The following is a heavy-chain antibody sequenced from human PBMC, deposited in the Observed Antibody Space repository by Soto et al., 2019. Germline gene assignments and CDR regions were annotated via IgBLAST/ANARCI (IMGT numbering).Heavy chain of an antibody. J-gene: IGHJ4*02. CDR3: ARYQYQPAPFDY. D-gene: IGHD2-2*01. Sequence: GGSLRLSCAASGSTFSSYWMHWVRQAPGKGLVWVSRINSDGSSTSYADSVKGRFTISRDNAKNTLYLQINSLRAEDTAVYYCARYQYQPAPFDYWGQGTLVTVSS. CDR2: INSDGSST. CDR1: GSTFSSYW. V-gene: IGHV3-74*01.